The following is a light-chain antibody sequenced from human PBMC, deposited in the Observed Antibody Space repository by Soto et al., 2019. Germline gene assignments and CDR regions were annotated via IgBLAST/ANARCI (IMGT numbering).Light chain of an antibody. CDR3: QQYYTWPLT. Sequence: EIVNTQLPATLSVSPGDRATLSCRASQSVNSNLAWYRQKRGQAPRLLIYGASTRATDIPARFSGSGSGAEFTLTISSLQSEDFAVYYCQQYYTWPLTFGGGTKVDIK. J-gene: IGKJ4*01. CDR1: QSVNSN. CDR2: GAS. V-gene: IGKV3-15*01.